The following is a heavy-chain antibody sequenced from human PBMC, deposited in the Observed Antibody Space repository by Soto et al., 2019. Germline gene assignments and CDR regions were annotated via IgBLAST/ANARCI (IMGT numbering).Heavy chain of an antibody. CDR3: ARDMEIAAADGYYYGLDV. V-gene: IGHV3-30-3*01. CDR2: ISYDGSNK. D-gene: IGHD6-13*01. CDR1: GFTFSSYA. J-gene: IGHJ6*01. Sequence: HPGGCLRLSWAAYGFTFSSYAMHWVRQAPGKGLEWVAVISYDGSNKYYADSVKGRFTISRDNSKNTLYLQMNSRRAEDTAVYYCARDMEIAAADGYYYGLDVWGKGTTVTISS.